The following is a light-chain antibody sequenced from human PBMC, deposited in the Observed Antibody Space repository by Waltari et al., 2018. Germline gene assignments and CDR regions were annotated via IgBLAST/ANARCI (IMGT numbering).Light chain of an antibody. V-gene: IGLV3-27*01. Sequence: SYELTQPSSVSVSPGQTARITCSGDVLTKNNARWFQQKPGQAPVLVLYKDSERPAGIPERFSGSSSGTTVTLTISGAQVEDEADYYCYSAADNDDVFGGGTKLIVL. CDR2: KDS. CDR1: VLTKNN. J-gene: IGLJ3*02. CDR3: YSAADNDDV.